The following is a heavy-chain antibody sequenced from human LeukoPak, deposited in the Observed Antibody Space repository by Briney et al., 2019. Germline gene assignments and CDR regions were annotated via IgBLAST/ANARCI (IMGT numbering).Heavy chain of an antibody. CDR3: ARTRGYCSSTSCYKLDY. CDR1: GGSISSSSYY. V-gene: IGHV4-39*01. Sequence: SETLSLTCTVSGGSISSSSYYWGWIRQPPGKGLEWIGSIYYSGSTYYNPSLKSRVTISVDTPKNQFSLKLSPVTAADTAVYYCARTRGYCSSTSCYKLDYWGQGTLVTVSS. D-gene: IGHD2-2*02. CDR2: IYYSGST. J-gene: IGHJ4*02.